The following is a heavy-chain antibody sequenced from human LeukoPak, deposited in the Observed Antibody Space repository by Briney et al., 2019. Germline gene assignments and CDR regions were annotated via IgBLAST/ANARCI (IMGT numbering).Heavy chain of an antibody. J-gene: IGHJ4*02. CDR1: GFSFSSYS. V-gene: IGHV3-21*06. CDR2: ISSSSTYI. Sequence: GALRLSCAASGFSFSSYSMNWVRQAPGKELEWVSSISSSSTYIYYADSLKGRFTISRDNVQNLLYLQMNSLRAEDTAVYYCARETPDSSSWADFDYWGQGTLVTVSS. D-gene: IGHD6-13*01. CDR3: ARETPDSSSWADFDY.